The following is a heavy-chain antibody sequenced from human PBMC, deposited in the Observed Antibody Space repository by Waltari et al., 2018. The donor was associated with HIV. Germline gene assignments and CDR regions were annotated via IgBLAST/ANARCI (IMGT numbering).Heavy chain of an antibody. CDR3: AREMRETVASSLFDY. CDR2: INAGNGNT. CDR1: GYTFTSYA. J-gene: IGHJ4*02. V-gene: IGHV1-3*01. Sequence: QVQLVQSGAEVKKPGASVKVSCKASGYTFTSYAMHWVRQAPGQRLEWMGWINAGNGNTKYSQKFQGRVTITRDTSASTAYMELSSLRSEDTAVYYCAREMRETVASSLFDYWGQGTLVTVSS. D-gene: IGHD1-26*01.